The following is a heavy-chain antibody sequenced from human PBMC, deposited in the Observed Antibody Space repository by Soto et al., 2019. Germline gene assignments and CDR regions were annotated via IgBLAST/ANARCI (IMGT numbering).Heavy chain of an antibody. CDR3: ARDLGYRSSWDNWFDP. J-gene: IGHJ5*02. Sequence: GGSLRLSCAASGFTFSSYAMHWVRQAPGKGLEWVAVISYDGSNKYYADSVKGRFTISRDNSKNTRYLQMNSLRAEDTAVYYCARDLGYRSSWDNWFDPWGQGTLVTVSS. CDR1: GFTFSSYA. D-gene: IGHD6-13*01. V-gene: IGHV3-30-3*01. CDR2: ISYDGSNK.